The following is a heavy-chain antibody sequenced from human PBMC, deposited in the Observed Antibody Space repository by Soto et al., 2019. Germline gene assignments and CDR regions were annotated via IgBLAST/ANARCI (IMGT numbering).Heavy chain of an antibody. J-gene: IGHJ3*02. CDR2: ISSSSSTI. CDR3: ARDPEYYLGEGGAFDI. D-gene: IGHD3-10*01. CDR1: GFTFSSYS. V-gene: IGHV3-48*02. Sequence: HPGGSLRLSCAASGFTFSSYSMNWVRQAPGKGLEWVSYISSSSSTIYYADSVKGRFTISRDNAKNSLYLQMNSLRDEDTAVYYCARDPEYYLGEGGAFDIWGQGTMVTVSS.